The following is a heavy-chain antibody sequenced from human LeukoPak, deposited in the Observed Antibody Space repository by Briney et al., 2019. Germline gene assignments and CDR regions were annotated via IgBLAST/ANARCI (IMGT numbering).Heavy chain of an antibody. Sequence: GGSLRPSCAASGFTFCSYSMNWVRQAPGKGLEWVSYISSNSITIYYADSVKGRFTISRDSAKNSLYLQMNSLRDEDTAVYYCARGYSALDYWGQGTLVTVSS. J-gene: IGHJ4*02. CDR3: ARGYSALDY. CDR1: GFTFCSYS. CDR2: ISSNSITI. D-gene: IGHD6-13*01. V-gene: IGHV3-48*02.